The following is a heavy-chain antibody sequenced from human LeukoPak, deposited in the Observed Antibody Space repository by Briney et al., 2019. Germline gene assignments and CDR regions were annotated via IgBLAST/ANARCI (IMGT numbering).Heavy chain of an antibody. CDR3: ARWVGQTWIQLWLPNFDY. CDR2: ISAYNGNT. V-gene: IGHV1-18*01. CDR1: GYTFTSYG. D-gene: IGHD5-18*01. Sequence: ASVKVSCKASGYTFTSYGISWVRQAPGQGLEWMGWISAYNGNTNYAQKLQGRVTMTTDTSTSTAYMELRSLRSDDTAVYYCARWVGQTWIQLWLPNFDYWGQGTLVTVSS. J-gene: IGHJ4*02.